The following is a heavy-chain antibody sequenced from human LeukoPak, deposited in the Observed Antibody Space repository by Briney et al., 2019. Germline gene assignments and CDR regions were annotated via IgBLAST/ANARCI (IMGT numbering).Heavy chain of an antibody. J-gene: IGHJ4*02. CDR3: AKRGPVGR. Sequence: ASETLSLTCTVSGGSISSGSYYWSWIRQPAGKGLEWIGRIYTSGSTNYNPSLKSRVTISVDRSKNQFSLKLSSVTAADTAVYYCAKRGPVGRWGQGTLVTVSS. D-gene: IGHD1-26*01. V-gene: IGHV4-61*02. CDR1: GGSISSGSYY. CDR2: IYTSGST.